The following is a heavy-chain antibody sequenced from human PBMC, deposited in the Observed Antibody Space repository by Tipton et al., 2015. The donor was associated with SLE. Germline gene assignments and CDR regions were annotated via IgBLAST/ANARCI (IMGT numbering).Heavy chain of an antibody. D-gene: IGHD3-10*01. CDR3: ARDYYGSGFDAFDI. V-gene: IGHV4-59*01. J-gene: IGHJ3*02. CDR2: IYYTVST. Sequence: TLSLTCTVSGGSISTYYWSWIRQPPKQGLEWIGWIYYTVSTDYNPSLKSRVTISVDTSKNQFSLRLSSVTAADTAVYYCARDYYGSGFDAFDIWGQGTMVTASS. CDR1: GGSISTYY.